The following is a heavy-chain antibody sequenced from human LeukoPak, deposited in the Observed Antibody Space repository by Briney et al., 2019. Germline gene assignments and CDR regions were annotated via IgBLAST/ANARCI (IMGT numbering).Heavy chain of an antibody. J-gene: IGHJ4*02. D-gene: IGHD2-2*01. Sequence: ASVKVSCKASGYTFTSYDINWVRQATGQGLEWMGWMNPNSGNTGYAQRFQGRVTMTRNTSISTAYMELSSLRSEDTAVYYCARDCSSTSCYAGPPNWGQGTLVTVSS. V-gene: IGHV1-8*01. CDR2: MNPNSGNT. CDR1: GYTFTSYD. CDR3: ARDCSSTSCYAGPPN.